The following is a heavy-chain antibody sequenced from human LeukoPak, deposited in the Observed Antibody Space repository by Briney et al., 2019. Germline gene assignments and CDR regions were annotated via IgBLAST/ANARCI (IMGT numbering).Heavy chain of an antibody. J-gene: IGHJ5*02. V-gene: IGHV4-59*01. D-gene: IGHD6-13*01. CDR3: ARRLSAAGRIPWYDP. CDR2: IYYSGST. Sequence: ASETLSLTCIVSGGSISGYYWSWIRQPPWKGLEWIGYIYYSGSTNYNPSLKSRITISVDTSKNQFSLKLTSVTAADTAVYYCARRLSAAGRIPWYDPWGQGILVTVSS. CDR1: GGSISGYY.